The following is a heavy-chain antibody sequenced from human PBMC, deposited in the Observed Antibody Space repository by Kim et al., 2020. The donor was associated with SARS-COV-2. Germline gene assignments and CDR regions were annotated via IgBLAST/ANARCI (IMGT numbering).Heavy chain of an antibody. CDR2: ISSSSSYI. D-gene: IGHD5-12*01. Sequence: GGSLRLSCAASGFTFSSYSMNWVRQAPGKGLEWVSSISSSSSYIYYADSVKGRFTISRDNAKNSLYLQMNSLRAEDTAVYYCAGLGGGYNSGAFDIWGQGTMVTVSS. V-gene: IGHV3-21*01. J-gene: IGHJ3*02. CDR3: AGLGGGYNSGAFDI. CDR1: GFTFSSYS.